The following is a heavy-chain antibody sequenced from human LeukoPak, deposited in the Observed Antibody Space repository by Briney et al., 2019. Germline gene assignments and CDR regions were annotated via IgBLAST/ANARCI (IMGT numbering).Heavy chain of an antibody. V-gene: IGHV4-39*01. Sequence: SETLSLTCTVSGGSISSSDYYWGWIRQPPGKELESIGSIYYSVNTYYNPSLRGRVTISVDTSKNQFSLKLTSVTAADTAVYYCAPGSTGGSRGSYFDPWGQGTLVTVSS. J-gene: IGHJ5*02. CDR1: GGSISSSDYY. CDR3: APGSTGGSRGSYFDP. CDR2: IYYSVNT. D-gene: IGHD1-26*01.